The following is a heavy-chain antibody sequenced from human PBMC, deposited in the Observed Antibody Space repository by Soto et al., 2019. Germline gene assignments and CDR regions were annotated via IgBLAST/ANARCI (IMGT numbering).Heavy chain of an antibody. CDR3: ARIFILSQNCVDP. J-gene: IGHJ5*02. CDR1: GGSISSGDYY. Sequence: SETLSLTCSVSGGSISSGDYYWSWIRQPPGKGLEWIGYIYDSGTTYYNPSLKSRVTISLDRSKNHFSLKLSSVTAADTAVYYCARIFILSQNCVDPWGQGTLVTVSS. D-gene: IGHD3-9*01. CDR2: IYDSGTT. V-gene: IGHV4-30-4*01.